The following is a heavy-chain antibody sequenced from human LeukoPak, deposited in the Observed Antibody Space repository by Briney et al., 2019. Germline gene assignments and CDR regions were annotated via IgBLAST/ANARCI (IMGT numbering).Heavy chain of an antibody. V-gene: IGHV3-53*01. CDR3: ARGIHGSGSYWEGYYFDY. D-gene: IGHD3-10*01. CDR1: GFTVRSNY. CDR2: IYSGGST. Sequence: GGSLRLSCAASGFTVRSNYMSWVRQAPGKGLEWVSVIYSGGSTYYADSVKGRFTISRDNSKNTLYLQMNSLRAEDTAVYYCARGIHGSGSYWEGYYFDYWGQGTLVTVSS. J-gene: IGHJ4*02.